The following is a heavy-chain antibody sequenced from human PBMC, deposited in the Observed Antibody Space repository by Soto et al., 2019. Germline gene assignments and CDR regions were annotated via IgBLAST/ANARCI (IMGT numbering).Heavy chain of an antibody. Sequence: SQTLSLTCVISGDSVSSNSAACNWIRQSPSRGLEWLGRTYYRSKWYNDYAVSVKSRITINPDTSKNQFSLQLNSVTPEDTAVYYCARFGEFMAVNYYYYGMDVWGQGTTVTVSS. CDR2: TYYRSKWYN. D-gene: IGHD3-10*01. J-gene: IGHJ6*02. CDR1: GDSVSSNSAA. CDR3: ARFGEFMAVNYYYYGMDV. V-gene: IGHV6-1*01.